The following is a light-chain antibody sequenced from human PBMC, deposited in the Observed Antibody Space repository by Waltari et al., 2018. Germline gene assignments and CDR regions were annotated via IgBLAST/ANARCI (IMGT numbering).Light chain of an antibody. Sequence: EIVLAQSPGTLSLSPGERATLSCRASPTVRTTYLAWYQQKPGQAPTLLIYGASSRATGIPERFSGSGSGTDFSLTISSLEPEDFAVYYCQQYDISPLNFGGGTKVEIK. CDR3: QQYDISPLN. V-gene: IGKV3-20*01. CDR1: PTVRTTY. CDR2: GAS. J-gene: IGKJ4*01.